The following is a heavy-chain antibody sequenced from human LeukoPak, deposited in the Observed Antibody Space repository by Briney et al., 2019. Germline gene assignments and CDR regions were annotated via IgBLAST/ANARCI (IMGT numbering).Heavy chain of an antibody. J-gene: IGHJ5*02. Sequence: PSETLSLTCTVSGGSISSGDYYWSWIRQPPGKGLEWIAYMYYSGSTYYNPSHKSRVTMSADTSKNQLSLKLSSVTAADTAVYYCARPYYYDSRIDPWGQGILVTVPS. V-gene: IGHV4-30-4*01. CDR1: GGSISSGDYY. CDR3: ARPYYYDSRIDP. CDR2: MYYSGST. D-gene: IGHD3-22*01.